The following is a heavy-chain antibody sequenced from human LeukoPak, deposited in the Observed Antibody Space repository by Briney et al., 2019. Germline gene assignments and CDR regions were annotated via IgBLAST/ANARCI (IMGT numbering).Heavy chain of an antibody. CDR2: IFHSGDT. J-gene: IGHJ4*02. V-gene: IGHV4-59*08. Sequence: SETLSLTCTVSDDSMTGYYWSWIRQPPGKGLEWVAYIFHSGDTNYNPSLRSRITISVDTSKNQFSLKLRSVTAADTAVYYCARQPNRSGAYYFDYWGQGTLITVSS. CDR3: ARQPNRSGAYYFDY. D-gene: IGHD2-15*01. CDR1: DDSMTGYY.